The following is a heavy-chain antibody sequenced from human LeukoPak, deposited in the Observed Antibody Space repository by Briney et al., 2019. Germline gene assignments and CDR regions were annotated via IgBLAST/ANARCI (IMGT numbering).Heavy chain of an antibody. CDR3: ARSRTYPTGMDV. CDR1: GYTFTDYY. D-gene: IGHD2-8*01. V-gene: IGHV1-2*02. Sequence: ASVKVSCKASGYTFTDYYIHWVRQAPGQGLQWMGWIDPNGGGTNYEEEFRGRVTMTRDTSLSTAYMDLSRLRSDDTAVYYCARSRTYPTGMDVWGQGTTVTVSS. J-gene: IGHJ6*02. CDR2: IDPNGGGT.